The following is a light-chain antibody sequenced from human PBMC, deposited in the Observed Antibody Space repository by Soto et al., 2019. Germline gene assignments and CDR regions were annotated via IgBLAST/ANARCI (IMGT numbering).Light chain of an antibody. V-gene: IGKV1D-16*01. CDR2: GAS. CDR3: QQYDSYPMT. CDR1: QGIRNL. J-gene: IGKJ5*01. Sequence: DIQMTQSPSSLSASVGDRVTITCRASQGIRNLLVWYQQKPEKAPKSLIYGASNLESGVPSRFSGSGSGTDYTLTISSLQPEDFATYYCQQYDSYPMTVGQGTRLEIK.